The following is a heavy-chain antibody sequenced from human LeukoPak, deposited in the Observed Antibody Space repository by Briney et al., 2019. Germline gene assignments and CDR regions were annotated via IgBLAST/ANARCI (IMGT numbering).Heavy chain of an antibody. D-gene: IGHD5-18*01. CDR3: ARDRGYFY. Sequence: GGSLRLSCAASGFSFSTYSMCWVRQAPGKGLEWLSYITSSSNSIYYADSVKGRFTISRDNAQNSLFLQMNSLRAEDTAVYHCARDRGYFYWGQGTLVTVSS. CDR1: GFSFSTYS. V-gene: IGHV3-48*01. J-gene: IGHJ4*02. CDR2: ITSSSNSI.